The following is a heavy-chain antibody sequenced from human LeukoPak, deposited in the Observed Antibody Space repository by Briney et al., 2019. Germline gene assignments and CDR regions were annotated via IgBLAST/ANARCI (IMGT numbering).Heavy chain of an antibody. CDR1: GGSFSGYY. V-gene: IGHV4-34*01. Sequence: PSETLSLTCAVYGGSFSGYYWSWIRQPPGKGLEWIGEINHSGSTNYNPSLKSRVTISVDTSKNQFSLKLSSVTAADTAVNYCARFDGSGSYSHWGQGTLVTVSS. J-gene: IGHJ4*02. D-gene: IGHD3-10*01. CDR3: ARFDGSGSYSH. CDR2: INHSGST.